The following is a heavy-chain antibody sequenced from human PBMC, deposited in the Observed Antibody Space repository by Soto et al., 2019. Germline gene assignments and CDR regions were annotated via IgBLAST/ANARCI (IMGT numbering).Heavy chain of an antibody. Sequence: SETLSLTCTVSGGSISSYYWSWIRQPPGKGLEWIGYIYYSGSTTYNPSLKSRVTISVDTSKIQFSLKLSSVPAADKAVYYCARGGSEDYYGSGSYYNFDYWGQGTLVTVSS. J-gene: IGHJ4*02. CDR1: GGSISSYY. D-gene: IGHD3-10*01. V-gene: IGHV4-59*01. CDR2: IYYSGST. CDR3: ARGGSEDYYGSGSYYNFDY.